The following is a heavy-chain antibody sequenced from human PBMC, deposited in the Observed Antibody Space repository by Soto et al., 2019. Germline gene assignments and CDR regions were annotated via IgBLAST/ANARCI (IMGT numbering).Heavy chain of an antibody. CDR2: IYYSGST. D-gene: IGHD3-22*01. CDR3: ARGDSSGYYYSFDY. V-gene: IGHV4-59*01. J-gene: IGHJ4*02. CDR1: GASTTSYH. Sequence: TSETLSLTCSVSGASTTSYHWSWIRQPPGKGLEWVGYIYYSGSTNYNPSLKSRVTISVDTSKNQLSLKLKSMTAADTAVYYCARGDSSGYYYSFDYWGRGTLVTVSS.